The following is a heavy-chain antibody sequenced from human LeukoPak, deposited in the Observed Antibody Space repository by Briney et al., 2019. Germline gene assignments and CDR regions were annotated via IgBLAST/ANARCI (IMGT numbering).Heavy chain of an antibody. CDR2: ISYDGSNK. V-gene: IGHV3-30-3*01. CDR1: GFTFSSYA. Sequence: GGSLRLSCAASGFTFSSYAMHWVRQAPGKGLEWVAVISYDGSNKYYADSVKGRFTISRDNAKNSLYLQMNSLRAEDTAVYYCARGRDYSNPTSGQSYYFDYWGQGTLVTVSS. J-gene: IGHJ4*02. CDR3: ARGRDYSNPTSGQSYYFDY. D-gene: IGHD4-11*01.